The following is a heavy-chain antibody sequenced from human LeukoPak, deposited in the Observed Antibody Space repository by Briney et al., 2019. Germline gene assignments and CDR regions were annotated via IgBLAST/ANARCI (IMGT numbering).Heavy chain of an antibody. CDR3: ARDHGDSSGSLGY. V-gene: IGHV3-30-3*01. J-gene: IGHJ4*02. Sequence: GGSLRLSCAASGFTFSSYAMHWVRQAPGKGLEWVAVISYDGSNKYYADSVRGRFTISRDNSKNTLYLQMNSLRAEDTAVYYCARDHGDSSGSLGYWGQGTLVTVSS. CDR1: GFTFSSYA. CDR2: ISYDGSNK. D-gene: IGHD3-22*01.